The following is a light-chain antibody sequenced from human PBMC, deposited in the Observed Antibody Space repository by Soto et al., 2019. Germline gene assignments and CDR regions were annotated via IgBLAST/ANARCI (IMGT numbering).Light chain of an antibody. V-gene: IGLV2-14*01. J-gene: IGLJ3*02. CDR3: SSYTVSYTRV. CDR2: EVS. Sequence: QSALTQPASMSGSPGQSITISCTGTSSDIGGYNYVSWFQQHPGKAPKLMIYEVSNRPSGVSNRFSGSKSGNTASLTISGLQAEDEADYYCSSYTVSYTRVFGGGTKLTVL. CDR1: SSDIGGYNY.